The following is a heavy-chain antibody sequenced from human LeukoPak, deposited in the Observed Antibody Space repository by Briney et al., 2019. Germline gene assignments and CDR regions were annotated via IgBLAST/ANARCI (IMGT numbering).Heavy chain of an antibody. D-gene: IGHD5-12*01. J-gene: IGHJ4*02. V-gene: IGHV3-48*02. CDR1: GFTSSSYG. CDR2: ISGGGSSI. Sequence: GGSLRLSFAASGFTSSSYGMDWVRQAPGKGLEWLSYISGGGSSIYYAASVKGRFTISRDKAKNSLYLQMNSLRDEDTALYYCARGGYGYGYLAFCGQGTLVAVSS. CDR3: ARGGYGYGYLAF.